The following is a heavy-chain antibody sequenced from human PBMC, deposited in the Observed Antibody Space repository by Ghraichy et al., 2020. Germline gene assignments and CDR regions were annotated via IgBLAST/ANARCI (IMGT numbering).Heavy chain of an antibody. CDR2: IYNSGST. CDR1: GGSFSSGGYY. D-gene: IGHD1-26*01. V-gene: IGHV4-31*03. J-gene: IGHJ4*01. CDR3: AISGSYYSYFDY. Sequence: SETLSLTCTVSGGSFSSGGYYWTWIRQHPGKGLEWIGYIYNSGSTYYNPSLKSRVSISVDTSKNQFSLKLSSVTAADTAMYYCAISGSYYSYFDYWGQEPWSPSPQ.